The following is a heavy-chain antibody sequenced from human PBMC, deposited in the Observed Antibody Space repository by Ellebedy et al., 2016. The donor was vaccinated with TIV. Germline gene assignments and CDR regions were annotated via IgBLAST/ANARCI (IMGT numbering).Heavy chain of an antibody. Sequence: GESLKISCAASGFTFSSYSMNWVRQAPGKGLEWVSYISSSSSTIYYADSVKGRFTISRDNAKNSLYLQMNSLRAEDTAVYYCADSSSYRYWGQGTLVTVSS. CDR1: GFTFSSYS. D-gene: IGHD6-13*01. V-gene: IGHV3-48*04. J-gene: IGHJ4*02. CDR2: ISSSSSTI. CDR3: ADSSSYRY.